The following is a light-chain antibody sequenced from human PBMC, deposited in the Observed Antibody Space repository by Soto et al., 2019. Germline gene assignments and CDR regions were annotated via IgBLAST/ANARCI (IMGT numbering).Light chain of an antibody. V-gene: IGKV3-15*01. CDR2: GAS. CDR3: QQYNNWPIT. CDR1: QIVNSN. Sequence: EIVMTQSPATLSLSPGERSPLSCMASQIVNSNLAWYQQKAGQAPRLLIYGASTRATGIPARFSGSGSGTEFTLTISSLQSEDFAVYYCQQYNNWPITFGPGTRLDIK. J-gene: IGKJ5*01.